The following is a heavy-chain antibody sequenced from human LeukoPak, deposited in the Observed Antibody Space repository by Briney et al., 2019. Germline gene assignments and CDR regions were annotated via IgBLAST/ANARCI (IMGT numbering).Heavy chain of an antibody. Sequence: SETLSLTCTVSGGSISSYYWSWIRQPPGKGLEWIGYIYTSGSTNYNPSLKSRVTISVDTSKNQFSLKLSSVTAADTAVYYCARHGGHYSSSWYYFDYWGQGTLVTVSS. D-gene: IGHD6-13*01. CDR3: ARHGGHYSSSWYYFDY. CDR1: GGSISSYY. V-gene: IGHV4-4*09. J-gene: IGHJ4*02. CDR2: IYTSGST.